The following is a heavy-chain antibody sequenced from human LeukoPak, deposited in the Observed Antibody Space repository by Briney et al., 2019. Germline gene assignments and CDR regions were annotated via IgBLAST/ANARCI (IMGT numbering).Heavy chain of an antibody. D-gene: IGHD1-26*01. Sequence: ASVKVSCTASGTSFTTNAMHWVRQAPGQRLEWMGWINTDNGNTHYLQKFQGRVTITRDTSASTTYMELSSLTSEDTAVYYCAREKNQQWVGCLQYWGQGTLVTVSS. CDR3: AREKNQQWVGCLQY. J-gene: IGHJ4*02. CDR2: INTDNGNT. CDR1: GTSFTTNA. V-gene: IGHV1-3*04.